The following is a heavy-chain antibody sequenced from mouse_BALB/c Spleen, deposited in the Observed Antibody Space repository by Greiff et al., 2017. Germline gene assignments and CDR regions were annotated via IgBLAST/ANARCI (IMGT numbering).Heavy chain of an antibody. CDR3: ARLWLRPYYYAMDY. J-gene: IGHJ4*01. Sequence: VQVVESGPGLVAPSQSLSITCTVSGFSLTSHGVSWVRQPPGKGLEWLGVIWGDGSTNYHSALISRLSISKDNSKSQVFLKLNSLQTDDTATYYCARLWLRPYYYAMDYWGQGTSVTVSS. CDR2: IWGDGST. D-gene: IGHD2-2*01. V-gene: IGHV2-3*01. CDR1: GFSLTSHG.